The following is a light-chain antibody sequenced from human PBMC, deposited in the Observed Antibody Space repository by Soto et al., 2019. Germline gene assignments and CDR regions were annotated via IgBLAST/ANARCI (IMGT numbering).Light chain of an antibody. CDR2: KAS. Sequence: DLQMTQSPSTLYASVGDRVSITCRASQSIGASLAWFQQRPGKAPSLLIYKASSLESGVPSRFSGSGSGTEFTLTISTLQPDDFVTYYCQQYNSSPLTFGGGTKVDIK. J-gene: IGKJ4*01. CDR3: QQYNSSPLT. CDR1: QSIGAS. V-gene: IGKV1-5*03.